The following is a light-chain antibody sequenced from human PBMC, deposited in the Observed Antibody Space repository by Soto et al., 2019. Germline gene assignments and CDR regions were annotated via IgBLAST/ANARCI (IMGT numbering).Light chain of an antibody. CDR1: QSVGSN. CDR2: GAS. V-gene: IGKV3-15*01. J-gene: IGKJ1*01. CDR3: QHYNNWPPL. Sequence: IVMTQSPATLSVSPWERATLSCRASQSVGSNLAWYQQKPGQAPRLLIYGASTRATGIPARFSGSGSGTEFTLTISSLQSEDFAVYYCQHYNNWPPLFGQGTKVDIK.